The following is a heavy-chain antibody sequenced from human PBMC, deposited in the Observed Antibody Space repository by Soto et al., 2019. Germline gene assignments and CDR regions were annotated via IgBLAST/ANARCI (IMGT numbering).Heavy chain of an antibody. D-gene: IGHD3-22*01. CDR2: ISYDGSNK. V-gene: IGHV3-30*18. Sequence: GGSLRLSCAASGFTFSSYGIHWVRQAPGKGLEWVAVISYDGSNKYYADSVKGRFTISRDNSKNTLYLQMNSLRAEDTAVYYCAKVIDADYYDSSGYYYGFDYWGQGTLVTVSS. J-gene: IGHJ4*02. CDR3: AKVIDADYYDSSGYYYGFDY. CDR1: GFTFSSYG.